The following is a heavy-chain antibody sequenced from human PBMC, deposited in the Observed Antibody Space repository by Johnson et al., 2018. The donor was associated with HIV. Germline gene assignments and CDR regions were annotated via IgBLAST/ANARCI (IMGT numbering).Heavy chain of an antibody. D-gene: IGHD7-27*01. V-gene: IGHV3-30*02. CDR1: GCSFSSYG. CDR2: IPYVGSDK. CDR3: AKSPLGRLREGAFDI. Sequence: QMQLVESGGGVVQPGGSLRLSCATSGCSFSSYGMYWVRQAPGKGLEWVSFIPYVGSDKYYTDSVKGRFTISRDNSKNTLYLQMNSLRAEDTAVYYCAKSPLGRLREGAFDIWGQGTMVTVSS. J-gene: IGHJ3*02.